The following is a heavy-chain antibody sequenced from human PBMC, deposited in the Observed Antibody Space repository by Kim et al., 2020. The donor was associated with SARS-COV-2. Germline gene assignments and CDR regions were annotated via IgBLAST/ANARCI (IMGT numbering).Heavy chain of an antibody. V-gene: IGHV3-30*18. Sequence: GSLRLSCAASGFTFSSYGMHWVRQAPGKGLEWVAVISYDGSNKYYADSVKGRFTISRDNSKNTLYLQMNSLRAEDTAVYYCAKESGSGSYYAWTYYYYGMDVWGQETTVTVSS. CDR1: GFTFSSYG. CDR3: AKESGSGSYYAWTYYYYGMDV. CDR2: ISYDGSNK. J-gene: IGHJ6*02. D-gene: IGHD3-10*01.